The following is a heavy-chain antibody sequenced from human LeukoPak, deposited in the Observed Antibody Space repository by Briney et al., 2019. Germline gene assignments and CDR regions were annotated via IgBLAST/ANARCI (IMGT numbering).Heavy chain of an antibody. Sequence: ASVKVSCKASGGTFSSYAISWVRQAPGQGLEWMGRIIPIFGIANYAQKFQGRVTITADKSTSTAYMELSSLRSEDTAVYYCARDELSPMYYDNSGYGPGYWGQGTLVTVSS. CDR2: IIPIFGIA. D-gene: IGHD3-22*01. CDR3: ARDELSPMYYDNSGYGPGY. CDR1: GGTFSSYA. J-gene: IGHJ4*02. V-gene: IGHV1-69*04.